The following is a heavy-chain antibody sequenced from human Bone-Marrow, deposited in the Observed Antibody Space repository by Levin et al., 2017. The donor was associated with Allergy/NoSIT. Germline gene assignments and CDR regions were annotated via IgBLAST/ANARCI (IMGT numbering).Heavy chain of an antibody. CDR1: GGSLSPHY. V-gene: IGHV4-59*11. CDR2: IYHRGTT. D-gene: IGHD3-10*01. Sequence: SQTLSLTCSVSGGSLSPHYWSWIRQTPGEELEWIGYIYHRGTTLYNPSLKSRVTISVDTSLNQFSLKLSSVTAADTAIYYCAREPDHDGSGYFDPWGQGTLVTVSS. CDR3: AREPDHDGSGYFDP. J-gene: IGHJ5*02.